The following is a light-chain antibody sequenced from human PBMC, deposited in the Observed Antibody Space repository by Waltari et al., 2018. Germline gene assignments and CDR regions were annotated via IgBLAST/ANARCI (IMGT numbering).Light chain of an antibody. Sequence: QAVLTQPPSASGTPGQRVTISCSGSSVNIGWNTVHWYQQFPGTAPHYVIYNNNRRPSGVPDRFSGSKSGTSASLAITGLQSEDEADYYCAVWDDSLNGYVFGTGTKVTVL. CDR3: AVWDDSLNGYV. CDR2: NNN. V-gene: IGLV1-44*01. J-gene: IGLJ1*01. CDR1: SVNIGWNT.